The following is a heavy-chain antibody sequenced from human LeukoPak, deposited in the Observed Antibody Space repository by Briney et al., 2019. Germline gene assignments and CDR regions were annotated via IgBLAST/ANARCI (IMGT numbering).Heavy chain of an antibody. D-gene: IGHD1-1*01. CDR1: GFTFSSYA. V-gene: IGHV3-30-3*01. J-gene: IGHJ4*02. CDR2: ISYDGSNK. CDR3: ARNERYFDY. Sequence: GRSLRLSCAASGFTFSSYAMHWVRQAPGKGLEWVAVISYDGSNKYYADSVKGRFTISRDNSRNTLYLQMNSLRAEDTAVYYCARNERYFDYWGQGTLVTVSS.